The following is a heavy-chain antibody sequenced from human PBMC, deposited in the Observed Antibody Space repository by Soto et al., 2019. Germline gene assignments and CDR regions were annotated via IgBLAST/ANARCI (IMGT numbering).Heavy chain of an antibody. V-gene: IGHV3-23*01. CDR2: ISGSGSTI. CDR1: GFTFSSYA. Sequence: EVQLLESGGGLVQPGGSLRLSCAASGFTFSSYAMSWVRQAPGKGLEWVSAISGSGSTIYYADSVKGRFTISRDNAKNSLYLQMNSLRAEDTAVYYCARESPPYYYDSSVGYWGQGTLVTVSS. D-gene: IGHD3-22*01. CDR3: ARESPPYYYDSSVGY. J-gene: IGHJ4*02.